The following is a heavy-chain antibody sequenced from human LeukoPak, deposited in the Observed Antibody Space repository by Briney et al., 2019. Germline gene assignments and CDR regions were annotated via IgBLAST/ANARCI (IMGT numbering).Heavy chain of an antibody. Sequence: SETLSLTCTVSGGSISSYYWSWIRQPPGKGLEWIGYIYYSGSTNYNPSLKSRVTISVDTSKNQFSLKLSSVTAADTAVYYCARGGGTYYYDSSGYSVFDYWGQGTLVTVSS. D-gene: IGHD3-22*01. J-gene: IGHJ4*02. V-gene: IGHV4-59*01. CDR1: GGSISSYY. CDR2: IYYSGST. CDR3: ARGGGTYYYDSSGYSVFDY.